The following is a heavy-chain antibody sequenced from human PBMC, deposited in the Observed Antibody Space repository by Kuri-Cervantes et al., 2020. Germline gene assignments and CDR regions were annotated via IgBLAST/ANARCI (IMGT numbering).Heavy chain of an antibody. CDR1: GFSLSTSGVG. J-gene: IGHJ4*02. Sequence: SGPTLVKTTHTLTLTCTFSGFSLSTSGVGVGWIRQPPGKTLEWLELIYWDDDKRYSPSLKSRLTITKDTSKNQVVLTMTNMDPVDTATYYCAHIDNRNVEPGYWGQGTLVTVSS. D-gene: IGHD1-14*01. V-gene: IGHV2-5*02. CDR3: AHIDNRNVEPGY. CDR2: IYWDDDK.